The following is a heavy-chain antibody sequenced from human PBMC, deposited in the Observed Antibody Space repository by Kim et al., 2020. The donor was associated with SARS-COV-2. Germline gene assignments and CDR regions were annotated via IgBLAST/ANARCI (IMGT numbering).Heavy chain of an antibody. V-gene: IGHV3-13*01. CDR1: GFTFSSYD. Sequence: GGSLRLSCAASGFTFSSYDMHWVRQATGKGLEWVSAIGTAGDTYYPGSVKGRFTISRENAKNSLYLQMNSLRAGDTAVYYCARDGYCSSTSSSCYGMDVWGQGTTVTVSS. CDR3: ARDGYCSSTSSSCYGMDV. CDR2: IGTAGDT. J-gene: IGHJ6*02. D-gene: IGHD2-2*03.